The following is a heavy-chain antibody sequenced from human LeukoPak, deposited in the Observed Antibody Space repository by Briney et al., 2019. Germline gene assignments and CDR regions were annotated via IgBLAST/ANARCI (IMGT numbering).Heavy chain of an antibody. CDR2: IYTSGST. V-gene: IGHV4-61*02. CDR3: ARGYDFWSGTFAY. Sequence: PSQTLSLTCTVSGGSISSGSYCWSCIRQPAGKGREWIVRIYTSGSTNYNPSIKSRVTISIDTSKNRFSLKLSSVPAADTAVYYCARGYDFWSGTFAYWGQGSLVTVSA. CDR1: GGSISSGSYC. J-gene: IGHJ4*02. D-gene: IGHD3-3*01.